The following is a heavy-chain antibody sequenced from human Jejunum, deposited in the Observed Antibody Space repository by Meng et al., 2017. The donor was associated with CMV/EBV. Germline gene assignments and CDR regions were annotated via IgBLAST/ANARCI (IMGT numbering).Heavy chain of an antibody. Sequence: VQVVQSGAEVKQPGASVKVSCKASGYTFTSYAIHWVRQDPGQRLEWMGWINGGNGKTKYSQKFQGRVTITRDTSASTAYMELSSLRSEDTAVYYCARDVVVPAALTVRIDYWGQGTLVTVSS. CDR3: ARDVVVPAALTVRIDY. J-gene: IGHJ4*02. D-gene: IGHD2-2*01. CDR1: GYTFTSYA. V-gene: IGHV1-3*01. CDR2: INGGNGKT.